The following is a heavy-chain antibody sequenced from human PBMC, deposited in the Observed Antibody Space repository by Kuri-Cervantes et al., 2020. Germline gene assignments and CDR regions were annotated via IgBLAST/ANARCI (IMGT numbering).Heavy chain of an antibody. CDR1: GLTFSYAW. D-gene: IGHD3-10*01. CDR3: ARDWLEKVSSSGSYYYYYYGMDV. CDR2: ISSSSSTI. V-gene: IGHV3-48*02. Sequence: GGPLRLSCAASGLTFSYAWMSWVRQAPGKGLEWVSYISSSSSTIYYADSVKGRFTISRDNAKNSLYLQMNSLRDEDTAVYYCARDWLEKVSSSGSYYYYYYGMDVWGQGTTVTVSS. J-gene: IGHJ6*02.